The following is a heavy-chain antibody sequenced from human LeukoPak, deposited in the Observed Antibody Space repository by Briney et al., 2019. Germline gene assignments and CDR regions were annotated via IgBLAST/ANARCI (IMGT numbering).Heavy chain of an antibody. CDR2: IWYDGSNK. CDR3: ARDRGDYDAFDI. CDR1: GFTFSSYG. J-gene: IGHJ3*02. V-gene: IGHV3-33*01. D-gene: IGHD2-21*01. Sequence: GGSLRLSCAASGFTFSSYGMHWVRQAPGKGLEWVAVIWYDGSNKYYANSVKGRFTISRDNSKNTLYLQMNSLRAEDTAVYYCARDRGDYDAFDIWGQGTMVTVSS.